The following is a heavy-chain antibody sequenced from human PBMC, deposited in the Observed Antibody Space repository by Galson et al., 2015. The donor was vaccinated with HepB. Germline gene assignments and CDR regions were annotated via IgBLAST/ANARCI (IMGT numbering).Heavy chain of an antibody. CDR1: GFTFDSYA. CDR2: ILYDGSTK. J-gene: IGHJ4*02. CDR3: VKDWSSGSYLDN. V-gene: IGHV3-30-3*01. Sequence: SLRLSCAASGFTFDSYAMHWVRQAPGQGLEWVAFILYDGSTKFYPDSLKGRFTISRDNSKNTLYLQINTLRVDDTAIYYCVKDWSSGSYLDNWGQGTLVTVSS. D-gene: IGHD6-25*01.